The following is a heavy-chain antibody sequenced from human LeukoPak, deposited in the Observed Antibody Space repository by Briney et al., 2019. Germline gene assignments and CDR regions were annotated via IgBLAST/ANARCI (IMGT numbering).Heavy chain of an antibody. CDR2: IKSDGST. V-gene: IGHV3-74*01. CDR3: ARAPSEIGGYYPEYFRH. D-gene: IGHD3-3*01. CDR1: GFTFSTYW. Sequence: GGSLTLSCAASGFTFSTYWMHWVRHPPGRGLVWVSRIKSDGSTNYADSVKGRFTISRDNAKNTLSLQMNSLRPEDTGVYYCARAPSEIGGYYPEYFRHWGQGTLVTVSS. J-gene: IGHJ1*01.